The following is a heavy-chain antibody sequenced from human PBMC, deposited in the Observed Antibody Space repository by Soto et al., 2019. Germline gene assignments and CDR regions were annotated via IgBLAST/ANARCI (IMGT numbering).Heavy chain of an antibody. CDR3: ARGSYCSGGSCSPSWFDP. D-gene: IGHD2-15*01. V-gene: IGHV1-8*01. CDR2: MNPNSGNT. J-gene: IGHJ5*02. Sequence: QVQLVQSGAEVKKPGASVKVSCKASGYTFTSYDINWVRQATGQGLEWMGWMNPNSGNTGYAQKCQGRVTMTRNTSISTAYMELSSLRSEDTAVYYCARGSYCSGGSCSPSWFDPWGQGTLVTVSS. CDR1: GYTFTSYD.